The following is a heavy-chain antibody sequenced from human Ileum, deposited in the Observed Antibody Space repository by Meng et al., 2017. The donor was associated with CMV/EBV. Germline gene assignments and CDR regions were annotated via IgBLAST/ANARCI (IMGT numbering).Heavy chain of an antibody. CDR2: ISYDGSNK. J-gene: IGHJ4*02. CDR3: ARIAAALDY. CDR1: GFTFSSYA. Sequence: LSLSCAASGFTFSSYAMHWVRQAPGKGLEWVAVISYDGSNKYYADSVKGRFTISRDNSKNTLYLQMNSLRAEDTAVYYCARIAAALDYWGQGTLVTVSS. V-gene: IGHV3-30*04. D-gene: IGHD6-13*01.